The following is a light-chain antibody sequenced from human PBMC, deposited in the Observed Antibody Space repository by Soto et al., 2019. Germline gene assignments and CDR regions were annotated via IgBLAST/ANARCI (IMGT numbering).Light chain of an antibody. CDR3: SSYAGSSNV. V-gene: IGLV2-8*01. CDR2: EVN. CDR1: SSDVGGYNY. J-gene: IGLJ1*01. Sequence: QSALTQPPCASWSPGQSVAISCTGTSSDVGGYNYVSWYQQHPGKAPKLMIYEVNKRPSGVPDRFSGSKSGNTASLTVSGLQAEDEADYYCSSYAGSSNVFGTGTKVTVL.